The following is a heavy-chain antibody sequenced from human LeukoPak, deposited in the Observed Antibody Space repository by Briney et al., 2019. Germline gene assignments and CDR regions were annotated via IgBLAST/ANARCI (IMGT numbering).Heavy chain of an antibody. CDR1: GFTFSSYS. Sequence: GGSLRLSCAASGFTFSSYSMNWVRQAPGKGLEWISSISSSTSYIYYADSVKGRFTISRDNAKNSLYLQMNRLRAEDTAVYYCARALRGQQLAYYYYYGMDVWGQGTTGTVYS. CDR3: ARALRGQQLAYYYYYGMDV. CDR2: ISSSTSYI. D-gene: IGHD6-13*01. J-gene: IGHJ6*02. V-gene: IGHV3-21*01.